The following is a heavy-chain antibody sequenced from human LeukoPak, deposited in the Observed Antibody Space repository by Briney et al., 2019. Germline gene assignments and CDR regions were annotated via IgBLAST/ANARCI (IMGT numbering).Heavy chain of an antibody. J-gene: IGHJ3*02. Sequence: GGSLRLSCAASGFTFSSYAMSWVRQAPGKGLEWVSGINWNGGSTGYADSVEGRFTISRDNAKNSLYLQMNSLRAEDTALYHCARASSSHSSGWRIAFDIWGQGTMVTVSS. CDR2: INWNGGST. D-gene: IGHD6-19*01. CDR1: GFTFSSYA. V-gene: IGHV3-20*01. CDR3: ARASSSHSSGWRIAFDI.